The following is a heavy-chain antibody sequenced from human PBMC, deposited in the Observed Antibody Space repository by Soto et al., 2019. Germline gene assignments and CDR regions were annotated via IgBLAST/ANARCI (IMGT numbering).Heavy chain of an antibody. CDR3: ARRDGQSQQWLAPQFDY. V-gene: IGHV4-59*08. CDR2: IYYSGST. J-gene: IGHJ4*02. Sequence: TLSLTCTVSGGSISSYYWSWIRQPPGKGLEWIGYIYYSGSTNYNPSLKSRVTISVDTSKNQFSLKLSSVTAADTAVYYCARRDGQSQQWLAPQFDYWGQGTLVTVSS. CDR1: GGSISSYY. D-gene: IGHD6-19*01.